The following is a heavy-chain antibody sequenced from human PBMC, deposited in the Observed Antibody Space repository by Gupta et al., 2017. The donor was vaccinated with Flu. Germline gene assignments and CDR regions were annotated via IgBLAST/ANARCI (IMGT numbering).Heavy chain of an antibody. CDR2: IHYSVTT. V-gene: IGHV4-59*12. J-gene: IGHJ3*02. CDR3: ARGTLSANLIDAFDI. CDR1: STYY. D-gene: IGHD6-25*01. Sequence: STYYWSWIRQPPGKGLEWIGYIHYSVTTKYNPSLKSRVTMSVDTSKNHFSLKLTSVAPADTAVYYCARGTLSANLIDAFDIWGQGTRVTVSS.